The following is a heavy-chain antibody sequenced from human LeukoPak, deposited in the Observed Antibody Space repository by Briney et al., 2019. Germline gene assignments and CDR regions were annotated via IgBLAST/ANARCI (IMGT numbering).Heavy chain of an antibody. CDR3: ARLRYCGSTSCYTRFDY. Sequence: SQTLSLTCTVSGGSISSGGYYWSWIRQHPGKGLEWIWYIYYSGSTYYNPSLKSRVTISVDTSKNQFSLKLSSVTAADTAVYYCARLRYCGSTSCYTRFDYWGQGTLVTVSS. V-gene: IGHV4-31*03. D-gene: IGHD2-2*02. CDR2: IYYSGST. CDR1: GGSISSGGYY. J-gene: IGHJ4*02.